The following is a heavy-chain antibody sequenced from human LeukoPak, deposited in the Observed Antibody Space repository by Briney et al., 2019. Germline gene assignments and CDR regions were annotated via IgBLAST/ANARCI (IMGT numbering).Heavy chain of an antibody. CDR2: IYTSGST. V-gene: IGHV4-4*09. Sequence: PSETLSLTCTVSGGSISSYYWSWIRQPPGKGLEWIGYIYTSGSTNYNPSLKSRVTISVDTSKNQFSLKLSSVTAADTAVYYCASSYYYDSSGYARLDFDYWGQGTLVTVSS. CDR1: GGSISSYY. CDR3: ASSYYYDSSGYARLDFDY. J-gene: IGHJ4*02. D-gene: IGHD3-22*01.